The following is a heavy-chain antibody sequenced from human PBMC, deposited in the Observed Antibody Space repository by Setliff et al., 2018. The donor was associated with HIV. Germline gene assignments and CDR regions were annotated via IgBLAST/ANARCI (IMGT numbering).Heavy chain of an antibody. Sequence: PGGSLRLSCAASGFTFSSYGLHWVRQAPGKGLEWVAFIRNDGSNKYYADSVKGRFTISRDNSKNTLYLQMNSLRAEDTAVYYCAKIPNPPHKDIVVVPAAPFTDYWGQGTLVTVSS. CDR2: IRNDGSNK. J-gene: IGHJ4*02. V-gene: IGHV3-30*02. D-gene: IGHD2-2*01. CDR1: GFTFSSYG. CDR3: AKIPNPPHKDIVVVPAAPFTDY.